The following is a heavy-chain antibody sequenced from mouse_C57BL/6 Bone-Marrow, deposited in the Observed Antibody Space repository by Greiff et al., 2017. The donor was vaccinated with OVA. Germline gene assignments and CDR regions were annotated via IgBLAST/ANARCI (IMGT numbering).Heavy chain of an antibody. CDR2: IDPSDSYT. CDR1: GYTFTSYW. D-gene: IGHD3-3*01. CDR3: ARWGLASLFAY. V-gene: IGHV1-59*01. Sequence: QVQLKQPGAELVRPGTSVKLSCTASGYTFTSYWMHWVKQRPGQGLEWIGVIDPSDSYTNYNQKFKGKATLTVDTSSSTAYMQLSSLTSEDSAVYYCARWGLASLFAYWGQGTLVTVSA. J-gene: IGHJ3*01.